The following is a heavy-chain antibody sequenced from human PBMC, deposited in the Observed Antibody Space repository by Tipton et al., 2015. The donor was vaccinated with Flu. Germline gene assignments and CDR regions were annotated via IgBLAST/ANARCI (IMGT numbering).Heavy chain of an antibody. CDR3: ARLTYYYGSGTSDC. V-gene: IGHV4-38-2*01. J-gene: IGHJ4*02. CDR2: MSHSGRT. CDR1: GYSINGGYF. D-gene: IGHD3-10*01. Sequence: TLSLTCAVSGYSINGGYFWGWIRQPPGKGLEWIGSMSHSGRTYYNPSLKSRVTISADTWKTQFSLKLGSVTAADTAVYYCARLTYYYGSGTSDCWGQGTLLTVSS.